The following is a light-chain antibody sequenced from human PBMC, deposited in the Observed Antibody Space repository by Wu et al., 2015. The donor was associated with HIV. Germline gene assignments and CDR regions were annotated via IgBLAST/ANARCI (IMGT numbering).Light chain of an antibody. CDR2: GAS. CDR3: QQYNNWPPRT. CDR1: ETVTSSY. Sequence: EVVLAQSPGTLSLSPGDRATLSCRSSETVTSSYLAWYQHKPGQAPRLLIYGASTRATGIPARFSGSMSGTEFTLTISSLQSEDFAVYYCQQYNNWPPRTFGQGPSW. J-gene: IGKJ1*01. V-gene: IGKV3-15*01.